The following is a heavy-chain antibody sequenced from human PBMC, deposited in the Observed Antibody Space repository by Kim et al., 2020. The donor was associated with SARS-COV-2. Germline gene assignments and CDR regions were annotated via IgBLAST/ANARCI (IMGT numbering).Heavy chain of an antibody. CDR1: GGSFSGYY. CDR2: INHSGST. Sequence: SETLSLTCAVYGGSFSGYYWSWIRQPPGKGLEWIGEINHSGSTNYNPSLKSRVTISVDTSKNQFSLKLSSVTAADTAVYYCARASPITMVRGANDYWGQGTLVTVSS. V-gene: IGHV4-34*01. J-gene: IGHJ4*02. CDR3: ARASPITMVRGANDY. D-gene: IGHD3-10*01.